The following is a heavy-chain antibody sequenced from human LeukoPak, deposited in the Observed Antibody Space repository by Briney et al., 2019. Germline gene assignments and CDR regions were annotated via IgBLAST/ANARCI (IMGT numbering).Heavy chain of an antibody. J-gene: IGHJ6*02. CDR3: ARVISYYYGMDV. CDR1: GGSISSYY. Sequence: PSETLSLTCTVSGGSISSYYWSWIRQPPGKGLEWIGYIYYSGSTNYNPSLKSRVTISVDTSKNQFSLKLSSVTAADTAVYCCARVISYYYGMDVWGQGTTVTVSS. D-gene: IGHD3-16*02. CDR2: IYYSGST. V-gene: IGHV4-59*01.